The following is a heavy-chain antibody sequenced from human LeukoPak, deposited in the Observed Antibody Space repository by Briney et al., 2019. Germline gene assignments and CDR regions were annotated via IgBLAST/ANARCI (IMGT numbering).Heavy chain of an antibody. D-gene: IGHD6-13*01. CDR3: ARAIAAAGPYYFDY. J-gene: IGHJ4*02. CDR2: ISYDGSNK. Sequence: GRSLRLSCAASGLTFSSYAMHWVRQAPGKGLEWVAVISYDGSNKYYADSVKGRFTISRDNSKNTLYLQMNSLRAEDTAVYYCARAIAAAGPYYFDYWGQGTLVTVSS. CDR1: GLTFSSYA. V-gene: IGHV3-30*01.